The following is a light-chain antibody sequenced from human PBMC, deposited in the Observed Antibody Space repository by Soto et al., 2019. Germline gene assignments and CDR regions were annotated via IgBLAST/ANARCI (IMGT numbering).Light chain of an antibody. J-gene: IGLJ2*01. Sequence: QSALTQPPSASGSPGQSVTISCTGTSSDVGTYKYVSWYQQHPGKAPELLIYEVSNRPSGVPDRFSGSKSGSTASLTVSGLQAEDEADYYCSSYAGSNNLGLFGGGTKVTVL. CDR1: SSDVGTYKY. CDR3: SSYAGSNNLGL. V-gene: IGLV2-8*01. CDR2: EVS.